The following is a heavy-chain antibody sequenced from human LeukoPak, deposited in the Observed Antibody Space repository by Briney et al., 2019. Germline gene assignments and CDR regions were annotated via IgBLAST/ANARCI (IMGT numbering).Heavy chain of an antibody. J-gene: IGHJ4*02. CDR1: GGSISSYY. Sequence: PSETLSLTCTVSGGSISSYYWSWIRQPPGKGLEWIGTIHHSGSTYYHPSLKSRVTISVDTSKNQFSLKVSSVTAADTAVYYCARKPTAQTFDYWGQGTLVTVSS. D-gene: IGHD1-14*01. V-gene: IGHV4-59*04. CDR2: IHHSGST. CDR3: ARKPTAQTFDY.